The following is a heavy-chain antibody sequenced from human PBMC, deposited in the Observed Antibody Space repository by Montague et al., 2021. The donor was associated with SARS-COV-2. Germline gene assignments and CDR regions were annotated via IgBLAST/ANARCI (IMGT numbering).Heavy chain of an antibody. J-gene: IGHJ4*02. CDR2: INNTGRTT. CDR3: SGEQCYRYYFDY. CDR1: GFTFSSFV. V-gene: IGHV3-48*03. Sequence: SLRLSCAASGFTFSSFVMTWVRQAPGKGLEWVSHINNTGRTTFYADSVKGRFTVSRDNAKNSLYLQMNSLRAEDTALYFCSGEQCYRYYFDYWGQGTLVTVSS. D-gene: IGHD3-16*01.